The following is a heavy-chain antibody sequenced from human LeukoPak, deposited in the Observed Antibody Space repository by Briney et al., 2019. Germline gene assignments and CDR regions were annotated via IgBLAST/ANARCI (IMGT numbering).Heavy chain of an antibody. CDR2: IYYSGST. CDR3: ARDKLRGAFDI. J-gene: IGHJ3*02. D-gene: IGHD1-26*01. Sequence: ASETLSLTCTVSGGSISSSSYYWGWIRQPPGKGLEWIGSIYYSGSTYYNPSLKSRVTISVDTSKNQFSLKLSSVTAADTAVYYCARDKLRGAFDIWGQGTMVTVPS. V-gene: IGHV4-39*02. CDR1: GGSISSSSYY.